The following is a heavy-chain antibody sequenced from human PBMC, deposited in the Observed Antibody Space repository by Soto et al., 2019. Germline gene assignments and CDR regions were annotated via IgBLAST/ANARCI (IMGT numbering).Heavy chain of an antibody. D-gene: IGHD1-7*01. Sequence: EVQLVESGGGLVQPGRSLRLSCAASGFTFDDYAMHWVRQAPGKGLEWVSGISWNSGSIGYADSVKGRFTISRDNAKNSRYLQMNSLRAEDTALYYWAKSPGTTYYYGMDVWGQGTTVTVSS. J-gene: IGHJ6*02. V-gene: IGHV3-9*01. CDR1: GFTFDDYA. CDR3: AKSPGTTYYYGMDV. CDR2: ISWNSGSI.